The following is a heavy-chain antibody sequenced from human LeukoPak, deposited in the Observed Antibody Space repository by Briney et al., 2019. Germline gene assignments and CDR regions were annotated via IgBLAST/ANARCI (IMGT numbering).Heavy chain of an antibody. CDR3: ARYIAAAGKNSWFDP. CDR2: INTNTGNP. D-gene: IGHD6-13*01. CDR1: GYTFTSYA. V-gene: IGHV7-4-1*02. J-gene: IGHJ5*02. Sequence: ASVKVSCKASGYTFTSYAMNWVRQAPGQGLEWMGWINTNTGNPTYAQGFTGRFVFSLDTSVSTAYLQISSLKAEDTAVYYCARYIAAAGKNSWFDPWGQGTLVTVSS.